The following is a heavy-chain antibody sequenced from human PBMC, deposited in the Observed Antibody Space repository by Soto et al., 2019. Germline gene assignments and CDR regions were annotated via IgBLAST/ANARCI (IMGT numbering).Heavy chain of an antibody. CDR3: ARHRGVGATRYYYYYYGMDV. J-gene: IGHJ6*02. D-gene: IGHD1-26*01. CDR2: IYYSGST. CDR1: GGSISSSSYY. V-gene: IGHV4-39*01. Sequence: PSETLSLTCTVSGGSISSSSYYWGWIRQPPGKGLEWIGSIYYSGSTYYNPSLKSRVTISVDTSKNQFSLKLSSVTAADTAVYYCARHRGVGATRYYYYYYGMDVWGQGTTVTVSS.